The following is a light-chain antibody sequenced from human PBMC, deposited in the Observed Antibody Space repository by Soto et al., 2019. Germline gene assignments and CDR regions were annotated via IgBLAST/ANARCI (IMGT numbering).Light chain of an antibody. CDR1: SSDVGGYNY. CDR2: DVS. Sequence: QSALTQPASVSGSPGQSITISCTGTSSDVGGYNYVSWYQQHPGKAPKLMIYDVSNRPSGVSNRFSGSKSGNTASLTISGLQDEDEADYYCSSYTSSSTLLFGGGTQLTVL. V-gene: IGLV2-14*01. J-gene: IGLJ2*01. CDR3: SSYTSSSTLL.